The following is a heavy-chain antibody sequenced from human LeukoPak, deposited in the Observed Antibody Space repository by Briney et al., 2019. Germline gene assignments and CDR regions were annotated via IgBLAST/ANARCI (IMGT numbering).Heavy chain of an antibody. CDR2: IYYSGST. Sequence: SETLSLTCTVSGGSISSNSYYWGWIRQPPGKGLEWIGSIYYSGSTYYNPSLKSRVTISVDTSKNQFSLKLSSVTAADTAVYYCARPYCGGDCYGRDGYEYYFDYWGQGTLVTVSS. V-gene: IGHV4-39*07. J-gene: IGHJ4*02. CDR1: GGSISSNSYY. D-gene: IGHD2-21*01. CDR3: ARPYCGGDCYGRDGYEYYFDY.